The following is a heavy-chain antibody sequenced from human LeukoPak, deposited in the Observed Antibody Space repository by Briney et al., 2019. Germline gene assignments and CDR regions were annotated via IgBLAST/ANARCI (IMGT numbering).Heavy chain of an antibody. CDR2: ISDNGGST. CDR3: VKGGAVVAENFFAY. Sequence: SGGSLRLSCEASGFTFSKFAMHWVRQAPGKGLEHISSISDNGGSTFYAESVKGRFTISRDNSKNTLYVQMSSLRAEDTAVFYCVKGGAVVAENFFAYWGQGALVTVSS. V-gene: IGHV3-64*05. D-gene: IGHD5-12*01. CDR1: GFTFSKFA. J-gene: IGHJ4*02.